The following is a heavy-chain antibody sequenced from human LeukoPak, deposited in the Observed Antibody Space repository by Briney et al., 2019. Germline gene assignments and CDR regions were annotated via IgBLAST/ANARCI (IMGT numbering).Heavy chain of an antibody. CDR2: IYYSGST. CDR1: GGSISSSSYY. D-gene: IGHD2-15*01. J-gene: IGHJ4*02. Sequence: SETLSLTCTVSGGSISSSSYYWGWIRQPPGKGLEWIGSIYYSGSTYYNPSLKSRVTISVDTSKNQFSLKLSSVTAADTAVYYCARRLAEDAVVVVAATTDYWGQGTLVTVSS. V-gene: IGHV4-39*01. CDR3: ARRLAEDAVVVVAATTDY.